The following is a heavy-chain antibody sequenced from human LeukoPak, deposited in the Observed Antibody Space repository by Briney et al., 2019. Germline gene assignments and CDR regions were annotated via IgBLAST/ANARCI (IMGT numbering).Heavy chain of an antibody. J-gene: IGHJ4*02. CDR3: ARDRMTTVTNFDY. CDR1: GGTFSSYA. Sequence: GSSVKVSCKASGGTFSSYAISWVRQAPGQGLEWMGGIIPIFGTANYAQKFQGRVTITAHESTSTAYMELSSLRSEDTAVYYCARDRMTTVTNFDYWGQGTLVTVSS. V-gene: IGHV1-69*01. CDR2: IIPIFGTA. D-gene: IGHD4-17*01.